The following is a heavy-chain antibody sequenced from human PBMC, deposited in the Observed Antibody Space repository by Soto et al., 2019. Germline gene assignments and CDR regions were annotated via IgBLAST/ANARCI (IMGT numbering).Heavy chain of an antibody. CDR1: GFIFRSYA. CDR3: VRDDRWAFDI. J-gene: IGHJ3*02. CDR2: ISVGSGSI. V-gene: IGHV3-48*01. Sequence: ELQLVESGGGLVQPGGSLRVSCAASGFIFRSYAFNWIRQAPGKGLEWVSYISVGSGSIFYADSVKGRFTISRDDGKNSLYLQMNTLRGEDTAVYYCVRDDRWAFDIWGQGKMVTVSS. D-gene: IGHD3-22*01.